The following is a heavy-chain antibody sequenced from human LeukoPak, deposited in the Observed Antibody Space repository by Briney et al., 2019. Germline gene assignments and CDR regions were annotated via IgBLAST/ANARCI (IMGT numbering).Heavy chain of an antibody. CDR2: IIPILGIA. CDR3: ARSQDSSGYLFDY. CDR1: GGTFSSYA. D-gene: IGHD6-25*01. Sequence: ASVKVSCKASGGTFSSYAISWVRQAPGQGLEWMGRIIPILGIANYAQKFQGRVTITADKSTSTAYMELSSLRSEDTAVYYCARSQDSSGYLFDYWGQGTLVTVSS. V-gene: IGHV1-69*04. J-gene: IGHJ4*02.